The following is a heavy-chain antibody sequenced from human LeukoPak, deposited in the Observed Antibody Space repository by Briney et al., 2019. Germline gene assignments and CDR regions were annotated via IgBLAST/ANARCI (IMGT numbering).Heavy chain of an antibody. CDR3: GYCSSTSCLEESDYYYYMDV. CDR2: MNPNSGNT. V-gene: IGHV1-8*01. Sequence: ASVKVSCKASGYTFTSYDINWVRQASGQGLEWMGRMNPNSGNTGYAQKFQGRVTMTRNTSISTAYMELSSLRSEDTAVYYCGYCSSTSCLEESDYYYYMDVWGKGTTVTVSS. J-gene: IGHJ6*03. D-gene: IGHD2-2*01. CDR1: GYTFTSYD.